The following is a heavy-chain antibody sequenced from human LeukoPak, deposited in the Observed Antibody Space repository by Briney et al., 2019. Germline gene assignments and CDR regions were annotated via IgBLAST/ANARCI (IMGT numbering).Heavy chain of an antibody. CDR3: ARGYYGSLNDY. CDR2: IYYSGST. V-gene: IGHV4-59*01. CDR1: GGSISSYY. D-gene: IGHD3-10*01. Sequence: SETLSLTCTVSGGSISSYYWSWIRQPPGKGLEWIGYIYYSGSTNYNPSLKSRVTISVDTSKNQFTLKLSSVTAADTAVYYCARGYYGSLNDYWGQGTLVTVSS. J-gene: IGHJ4*02.